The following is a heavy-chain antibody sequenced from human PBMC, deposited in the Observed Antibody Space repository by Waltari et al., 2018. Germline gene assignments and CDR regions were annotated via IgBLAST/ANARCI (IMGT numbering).Heavy chain of an antibody. J-gene: IGHJ6*02. CDR3: ARDGGGNSPYYYYGMDV. D-gene: IGHD2-21*02. CDR1: GGTFSSYA. Sequence: QVQLVQSGAEVKKPGSSVKVSCKASGGTFSSYAISWVRQAPGQGLEWMGGIIPIFGPAKYAQKFQGRGTSTAEESTSTAYMELSSLRSEDTAVYYCARDGGGNSPYYYYGMDVWGQGTTVTVSS. V-gene: IGHV1-69*01. CDR2: IIPIFGPA.